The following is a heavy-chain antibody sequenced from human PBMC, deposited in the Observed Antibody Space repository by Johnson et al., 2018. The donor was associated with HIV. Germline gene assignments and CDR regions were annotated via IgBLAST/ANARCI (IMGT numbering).Heavy chain of an antibody. CDR2: ISYDGSNQ. CDR1: GFTFNSYA. V-gene: IGHV3-30*04. Sequence: QVQLVESGGGLVKPGGSLRLSCAASGFTFNSYAMHWVRQAPGKGLEWVAVISYDGSNQYYADSVKGRFTISRDNSKNTVFLQMNSLRPEDTAMYYCAAYYDFWSGSYTSGFDIWGQGTMVTVSS. D-gene: IGHD3-3*01. CDR3: AAYYDFWSGSYTSGFDI. J-gene: IGHJ3*02.